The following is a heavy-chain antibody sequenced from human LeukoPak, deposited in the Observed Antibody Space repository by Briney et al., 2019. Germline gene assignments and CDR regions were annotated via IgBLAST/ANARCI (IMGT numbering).Heavy chain of an antibody. V-gene: IGHV3-48*01. D-gene: IGHD3-16*02. CDR3: ARVYYDYVWGSYRTGGYFDY. CDR2: ISSSSSTI. CDR1: GFTFSSYS. Sequence: GGSLRLSCAASGFTFSSYSMNWVRQAPGKGLEWVSYISSSSSTIYYADSVKGRFTISRDNAKNSLYLQMNSLRAEDTAVYYCARVYYDYVWGSYRTGGYFDYWGQGTLVTVSS. J-gene: IGHJ4*02.